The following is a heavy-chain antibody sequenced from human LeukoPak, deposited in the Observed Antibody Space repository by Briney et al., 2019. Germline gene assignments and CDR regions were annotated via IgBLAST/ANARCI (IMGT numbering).Heavy chain of an antibody. CDR2: ISSSSSTI. Sequence: GGSLRLSCAASGFTFSSYSMNWVRQAPGKGLEWVSYISSSSSTIYYADSVKGRFTISRDNAKNSLYLQMNSLRAEDTAVYYCARDRDSSSWYVFDYWGQGTLVTVSS. CDR1: GFTFSSYS. CDR3: ARDRDSSSWYVFDY. J-gene: IGHJ4*02. V-gene: IGHV3-48*04. D-gene: IGHD6-13*01.